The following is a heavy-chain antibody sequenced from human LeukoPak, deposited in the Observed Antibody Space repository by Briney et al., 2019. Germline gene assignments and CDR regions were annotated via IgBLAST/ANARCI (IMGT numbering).Heavy chain of an antibody. J-gene: IGHJ4*02. Sequence: EASVKVSCKASGYTFTSYGISWVRQAPGQGLEWMGWISAYNGNTNYAQKLQGRVTMTTDTSTSTAYMELRSLRSDDTAVYYCARDLGRLEIQLWPNRFDYWGQGTLVTVSS. D-gene: IGHD5-18*01. CDR1: GYTFTSYG. V-gene: IGHV1-18*01. CDR2: ISAYNGNT. CDR3: ARDLGRLEIQLWPNRFDY.